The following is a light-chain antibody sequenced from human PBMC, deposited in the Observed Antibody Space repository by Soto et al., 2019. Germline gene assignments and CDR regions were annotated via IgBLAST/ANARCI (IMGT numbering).Light chain of an antibody. CDR3: ATWDDSLNGRV. CDR2: TNN. Sequence: QSVLTQPPSASGTPGQRVAISCSGSNSNIGSRTVNWYQQLPGTAPKLLIYTNNQRPSGVPDRFSGSKSGTSASLAISGLQSEDEADYYCATWDDSLNGRVFGGGTKVTVL. V-gene: IGLV1-44*01. CDR1: NSNIGSRT. J-gene: IGLJ3*02.